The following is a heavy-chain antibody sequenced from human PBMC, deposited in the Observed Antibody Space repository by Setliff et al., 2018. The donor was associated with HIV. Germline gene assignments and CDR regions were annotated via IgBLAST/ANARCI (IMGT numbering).Heavy chain of an antibody. CDR1: GYTFTAYG. CDR3: ARDRLTAGKYCSDSGYDDAFDI. J-gene: IGHJ3*02. V-gene: IGHV1-18*01. Sequence: ASVKVSCKPSGYTFTAYGLSWVRQAPGQGLEWMGWISTYSDETSSSQNLQGRLTMTTDTSTYTAFMELRSLKSDDTAVYYCARDRLTAGKYCSDSGYDDAFDIWGQGTMVT. D-gene: IGHD2-15*01. CDR2: ISTYSDET.